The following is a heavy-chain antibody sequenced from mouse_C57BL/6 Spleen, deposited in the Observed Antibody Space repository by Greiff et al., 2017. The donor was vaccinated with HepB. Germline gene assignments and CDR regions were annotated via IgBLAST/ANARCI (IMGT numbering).Heavy chain of an antibody. CDR1: GYSFTGYY. CDR2: INPSTGGT. J-gene: IGHJ1*03. Sequence: EVQLQQPGAELVKPGASVKISCKASGYSFTGYYMNWVKQSPEKSLEWIGEINPSTGGTTYNQKFKAKATLTVDKSSSTAYMQLKSLTSEDSAVYYCARSGRRAYWYFDVWGTGTTVTVSS. D-gene: IGHD2-12*01. V-gene: IGHV1-42*01. CDR3: ARSGRRAYWYFDV.